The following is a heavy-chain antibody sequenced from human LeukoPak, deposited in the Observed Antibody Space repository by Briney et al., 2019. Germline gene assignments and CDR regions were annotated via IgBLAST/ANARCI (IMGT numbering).Heavy chain of an antibody. Sequence: PGGSLRLSCAASGFTFSSYEMNWVRQAPGKGLEWVSYISSSGSTIYYADSVKGRFTISRDNAKNSLYLQMNSLRAEDTAVYYCARDGATYYYGSGSYTHYYMDVWGKETTVTVSS. CDR3: ARDGATYYYGSGSYTHYYMDV. CDR2: ISSSGSTI. V-gene: IGHV3-48*03. J-gene: IGHJ6*03. CDR1: GFTFSSYE. D-gene: IGHD3-10*01.